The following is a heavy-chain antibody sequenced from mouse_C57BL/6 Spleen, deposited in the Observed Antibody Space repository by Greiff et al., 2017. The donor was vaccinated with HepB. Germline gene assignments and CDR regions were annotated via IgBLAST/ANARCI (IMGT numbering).Heavy chain of an antibody. Sequence: QVQLQQPGAELVKPGASVKLSCKASGYTFTSYWMHWVKQRPGQGLEWIGMIHPNSGSTNYNEKFKSKATLTVDKSSSTAYMQLSSLTSEDSAVYYCASGSSSYYAMDYWGQGTSVTVSS. J-gene: IGHJ4*01. D-gene: IGHD1-1*01. CDR3: ASGSSSYYAMDY. CDR2: IHPNSGST. CDR1: GYTFTSYW. V-gene: IGHV1-64*01.